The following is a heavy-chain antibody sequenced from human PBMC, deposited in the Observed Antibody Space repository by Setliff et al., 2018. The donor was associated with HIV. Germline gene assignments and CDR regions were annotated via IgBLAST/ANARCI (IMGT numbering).Heavy chain of an antibody. V-gene: IGHV4-4*09. CDR2: IFSSGST. D-gene: IGHD3-10*01. J-gene: IGHJ5*02. CDR1: GGSLSSYC. CDR3: ARRIDNSGSFPDKNWFDA. Sequence: SETLSLTCTVSGGSLSSYCWNWIRQSPGRGLEWIGFIFSSGSTKYNPSLQIRVTMSIDTSKNQFSLKLTSVTAADTAVYYCARRIDNSGSFPDKNWFDAWGQGSLVTVSS.